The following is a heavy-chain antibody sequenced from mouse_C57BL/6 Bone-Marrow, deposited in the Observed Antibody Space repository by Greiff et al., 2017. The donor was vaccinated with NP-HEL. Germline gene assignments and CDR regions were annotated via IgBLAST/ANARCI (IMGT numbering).Heavy chain of an antibody. CDR3: AISNGYYSFAY. D-gene: IGHD2-3*01. V-gene: IGHV1-74*01. CDR2: IHPSDSDT. J-gene: IGHJ3*01. Sequence: QVQLKQPGAELVKPGASVKVSCKASGYTFTSYWMHWVKQRPGQGLEWIGRIHPSDSDTNYNQKFKGKATLTVDKSSSTAYMQLSSLTSEDSAVYYCAISNGYYSFAYWGQGTLVTVSA. CDR1: GYTFTSYW.